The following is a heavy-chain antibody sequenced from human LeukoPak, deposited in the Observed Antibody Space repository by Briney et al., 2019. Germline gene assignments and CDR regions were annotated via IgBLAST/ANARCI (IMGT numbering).Heavy chain of an antibody. CDR2: INHSGST. V-gene: IGHV4-34*01. CDR3: ASSGYYSWNAFDI. Sequence: SETLSLTCAVYGGSFSGYYWSWIRQPPGKGLEWIGEINHSGSTNYNPSLKSRVTISVDTSKNQFSLKLSFVTAADTAVYYCASSGYYSWNAFDIWGQGTMVTVSS. D-gene: IGHD3-3*01. J-gene: IGHJ3*02. CDR1: GGSFSGYY.